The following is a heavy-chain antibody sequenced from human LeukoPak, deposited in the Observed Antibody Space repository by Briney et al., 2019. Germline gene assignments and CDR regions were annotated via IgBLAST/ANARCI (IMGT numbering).Heavy chain of an antibody. CDR3: AKGGYY. CDR1: GFTFSSYS. Sequence: GGSLRLSCAASGFTFSSYSMNWVRQAPGKGLEWVSFISSSTYIYYADSVKGRFTISRDNAKNSLYLQMNSLRAEDTAVYYCAKGGYYWGQGTLVTVSS. V-gene: IGHV3-21*01. J-gene: IGHJ4*02. D-gene: IGHD6-25*01. CDR2: ISSSTYI.